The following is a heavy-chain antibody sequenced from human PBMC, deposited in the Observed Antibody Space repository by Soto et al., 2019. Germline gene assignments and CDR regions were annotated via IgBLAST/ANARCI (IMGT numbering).Heavy chain of an antibody. CDR2: MNPNSGNT. V-gene: IGHV1-8*01. D-gene: IGHD3-16*01. Sequence: QVQLVQSGAEVKKPGASVKVSCKASGYTFTSYDINWVRQATGQGLEWMGWMNPNSGNTAYAQKFQGRITMTSNTSRRQADRGRGSLRSEDTAVFSWGGERSGGGGNWFDPWGQGTLVTVSS. CDR3: GGERSGGGGNWFDP. J-gene: IGHJ5*02. CDR1: GYTFTSYD.